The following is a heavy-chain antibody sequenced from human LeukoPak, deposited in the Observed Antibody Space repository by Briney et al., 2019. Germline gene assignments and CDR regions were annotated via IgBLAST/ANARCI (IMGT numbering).Heavy chain of an antibody. J-gene: IGHJ4*02. Sequence: ASVKVSCKASGYTFTSYGISWVRQAPGQGLEWMGWISAYNGNTNYAQKLQGRVTMTRDTSTSTVYMELSSLRSEDTAVYYCARDREYSSSSGLDYWGQGTLVTVSS. D-gene: IGHD6-6*01. CDR3: ARDREYSSSSGLDY. CDR1: GYTFTSYG. CDR2: ISAYNGNT. V-gene: IGHV1-18*01.